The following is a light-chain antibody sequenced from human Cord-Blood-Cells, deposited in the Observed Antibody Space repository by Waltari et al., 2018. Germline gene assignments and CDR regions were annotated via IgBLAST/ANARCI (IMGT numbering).Light chain of an antibody. J-gene: IGKJ1*01. CDR2: GAS. V-gene: IGKV3-15*01. CDR3: QQYNNGPQT. Sequence: EIVMTQSPATLSVSPGERATLSCRASQSVSSNLAWYQQKPGQAPRLLYYGASTRATGIPARFSGSGSGTEFTLTISSLQSEDFAVYYCQQYNNGPQTFGQGTKVEIK. CDR1: QSVSSN.